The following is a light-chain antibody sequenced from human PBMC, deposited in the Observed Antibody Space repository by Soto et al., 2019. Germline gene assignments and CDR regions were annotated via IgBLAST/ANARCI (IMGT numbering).Light chain of an antibody. Sequence: QSALTQPASVSGSTGQSITISCTGPSSDVGGYDYVSWYQHHPGKAPKLMIYEVINRPSGVSNRFSGSKSGNTASLTISGLQAEDEADYYCSSYTSSSHVFGTGTKLTVL. V-gene: IGLV2-14*01. J-gene: IGLJ1*01. CDR1: SSDVGGYDY. CDR3: SSYTSSSHV. CDR2: EVI.